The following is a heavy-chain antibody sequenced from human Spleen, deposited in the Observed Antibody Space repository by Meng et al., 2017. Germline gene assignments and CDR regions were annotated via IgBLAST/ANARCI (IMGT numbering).Heavy chain of an antibody. V-gene: IGHV4-4*02. CDR3: ARGTPVVTPRWLDY. J-gene: IGHJ4*02. Sequence: LRAWGPGRVKPSGTLSLTFVVSGGSISSIDWWSWVRQPPGKGLEWIGEVNHSGNTNYNPSLKSRVTISVDTSKNQFSLNLSSVTAADTAVYYCARGTPVVTPRWLDYWGQGTLVTVSS. CDR1: GGSISSIDW. D-gene: IGHD4-23*01. CDR2: VNHSGNT.